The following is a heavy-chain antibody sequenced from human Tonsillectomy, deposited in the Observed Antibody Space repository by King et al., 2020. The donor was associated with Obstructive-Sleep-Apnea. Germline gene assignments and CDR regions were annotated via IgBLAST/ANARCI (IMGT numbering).Heavy chain of an antibody. Sequence: DVQLVESGGGLVKPGGSLRLSCAASGFTFSSYSMNWVRQAPGKGLEWLSSISSSSCYIYYVDSVKGRFTISRDNAKNSLYLQMNSLRVEDTAVYYCARDFILTMVRGVIDYWGQGTLVTVSS. V-gene: IGHV3-21*01. CDR3: ARDFILTMVRGVIDY. CDR1: GFTFSSYS. CDR2: ISSSSCYI. J-gene: IGHJ4*02. D-gene: IGHD3-10*01.